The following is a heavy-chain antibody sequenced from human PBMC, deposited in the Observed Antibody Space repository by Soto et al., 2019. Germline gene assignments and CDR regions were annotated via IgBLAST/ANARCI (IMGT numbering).Heavy chain of an antibody. Sequence: EVQLLESGGGLVQPGGSLRLSCAASGFTFSTYAMSWVRQAPGKGLEWVSGISGSGGSTYYADSVKGRSTISRDNSRNTLYLQMNSLRAEDTAVYYCAKDVGVNQQVNYFEYWGQGTLVTVSS. J-gene: IGHJ4*02. CDR1: GFTFSTYA. V-gene: IGHV3-23*01. D-gene: IGHD6-13*01. CDR3: AKDVGVNQQVNYFEY. CDR2: ISGSGGST.